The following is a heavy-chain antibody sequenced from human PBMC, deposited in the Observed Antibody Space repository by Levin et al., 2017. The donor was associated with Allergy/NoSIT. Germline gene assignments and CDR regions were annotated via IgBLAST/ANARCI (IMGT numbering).Heavy chain of an antibody. D-gene: IGHD3-22*01. J-gene: IGHJ4*02. V-gene: IGHV5-51*01. Sequence: GESLKISCEGSGYSFTSYYIGWVRQMPGKGLEWMGTIYPGDSDTRYSPSFQGQVTISADKSINTACMQWVSLKASDTAIYYCARHLRGSYYDNSVYSIDYWGQGTLVPVSS. CDR1: GYSFTSYY. CDR2: IYPGDSDT. CDR3: ARHLRGSYYDNSVYSIDY.